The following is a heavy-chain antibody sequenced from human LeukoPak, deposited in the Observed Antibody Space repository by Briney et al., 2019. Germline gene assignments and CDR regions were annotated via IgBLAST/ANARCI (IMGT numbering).Heavy chain of an antibody. CDR3: ARVHDYGDSDY. CDR2: MNPNSGNT. J-gene: IGHJ4*02. V-gene: IGHV1-8*01. Sequence: ASVKVSCKASGYTFTSYDINWVRQAPGQGLEWMGWMNPNSGNTGYAQKFQGRVTMTRNTSISTAYMELSSLRSEDTTVYYCARVHDYGDSDYWGQGTLVTVSS. CDR1: GYTFTSYD. D-gene: IGHD4-17*01.